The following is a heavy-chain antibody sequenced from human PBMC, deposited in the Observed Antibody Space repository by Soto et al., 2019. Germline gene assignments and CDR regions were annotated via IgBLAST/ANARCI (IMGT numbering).Heavy chain of an antibody. CDR2: MYKTGST. J-gene: IGHJ6*02. V-gene: IGHV4-59*01. Sequence: SETLSLTCTVSCGSISGYYWSWIRQPPGKGLEWIGYMYKTGSTVYNPSFKSRVTISVDTSKNQFSLKLNSVTAADTAVYYCARDLWGYCGTDCYPLDVWGQGTTVT. CDR1: CGSISGYY. CDR3: ARDLWGYCGTDCYPLDV. D-gene: IGHD2-21*02.